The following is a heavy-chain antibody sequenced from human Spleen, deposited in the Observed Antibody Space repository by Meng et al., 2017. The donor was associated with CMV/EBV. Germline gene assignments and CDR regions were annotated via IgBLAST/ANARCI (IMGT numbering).Heavy chain of an antibody. Sequence: ASVKVSCKVSGYTFTELSIHWVRQAPGKGLEWMGGFDPEDGETIYAQKFQDRVTTTEDTSTITAYMELSSLRSEDTAVYYCTTRSGLNSGTYFYYFNYWGQGTLVTVSS. CDR3: TTRSGLNSGTYFYYFNY. D-gene: IGHD1-26*01. CDR2: FDPEDGET. V-gene: IGHV1-24*01. CDR1: GYTFTELS. J-gene: IGHJ4*02.